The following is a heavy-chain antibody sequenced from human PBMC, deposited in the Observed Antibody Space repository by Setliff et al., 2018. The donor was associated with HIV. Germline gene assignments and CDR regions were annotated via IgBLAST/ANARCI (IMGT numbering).Heavy chain of an antibody. Sequence: ASVKVSCKASGYTFAGYYIHWVRQAPGQGLEWMGVIHPSGGSTSYAQSFQDRVTMTRDTATSTVYMELSSLRSADTAVYYCARVRYCSGGSCYGGEYWFDPWGQGTLVTVSS. V-gene: IGHV1-46*01. D-gene: IGHD2-15*01. CDR2: IHPSGGST. CDR1: GYTFAGYY. J-gene: IGHJ5*02. CDR3: ARVRYCSGGSCYGGEYWFDP.